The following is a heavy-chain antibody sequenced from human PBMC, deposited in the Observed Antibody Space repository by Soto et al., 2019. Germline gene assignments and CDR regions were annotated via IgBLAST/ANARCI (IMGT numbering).Heavy chain of an antibody. Sequence: QVQLVESGGGVVQPGRSLRLSCAASGFTFSTYTMHWVRKAPGKGLEWVAIISYDGSNKYYADSVKGRFTISRDNSKNTLYLQMSSLRPEDTAVYYCAREGSNYYFDLWGRGTLVTVSS. CDR1: GFTFSTYT. CDR3: AREGSNYYFDL. V-gene: IGHV3-30-3*01. CDR2: ISYDGSNK. J-gene: IGHJ2*01. D-gene: IGHD1-7*01.